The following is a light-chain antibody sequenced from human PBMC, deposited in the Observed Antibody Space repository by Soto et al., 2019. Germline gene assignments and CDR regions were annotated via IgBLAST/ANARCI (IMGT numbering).Light chain of an antibody. Sequence: QLVLTQSPSASASLGASVKLTCTLSSGHSDYAIAWHQQQPEKGPRYLMKVNSDGSHSKGDEIPDRFSGSSSGAERYLTISSLQSEDEADYYCQTWGTGIVIFGGGTKLTVL. CDR3: QTWGTGIVI. J-gene: IGLJ2*01. V-gene: IGLV4-69*01. CDR2: VNSDGSH. CDR1: SGHSDYA.